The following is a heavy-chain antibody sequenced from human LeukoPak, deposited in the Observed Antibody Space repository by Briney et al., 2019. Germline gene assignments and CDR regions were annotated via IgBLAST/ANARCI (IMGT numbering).Heavy chain of an antibody. CDR1: GGSISSYY. Sequence: PSETLSLTCTVSGGSISSYYWSWIRQPPGKGLEWIGYIYYSGSTNYNPSLKSRVTISVDTSKNQFSLKLSSVTAADTAVYYCARGAYYDFWSGGAFDIWGQGTMVTVSS. D-gene: IGHD3-3*01. CDR3: ARGAYYDFWSGGAFDI. J-gene: IGHJ3*02. V-gene: IGHV4-59*01. CDR2: IYYSGST.